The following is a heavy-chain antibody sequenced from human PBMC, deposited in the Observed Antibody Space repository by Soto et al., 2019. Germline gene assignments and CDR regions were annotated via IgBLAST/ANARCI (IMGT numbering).Heavy chain of an antibody. V-gene: IGHV3-23*01. Sequence: EVQPLESGGGLVQPGGSLRLSCAASGFTFSSYAMSWVRQAPGKVLEWVSAISGSGGSTYYADSVKGRFTISRDNSKNTLYLQMNSLSAEDTAVDYCANSDYGVYVFWGQGTLVTVSS. CDR1: GFTFSSYA. CDR3: ANSDYGVYVF. D-gene: IGHD4-17*01. CDR2: ISGSGGST. J-gene: IGHJ4*02.